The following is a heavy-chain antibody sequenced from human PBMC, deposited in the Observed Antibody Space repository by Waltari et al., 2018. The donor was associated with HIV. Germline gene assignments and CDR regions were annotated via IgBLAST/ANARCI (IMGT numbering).Heavy chain of an antibody. V-gene: IGHV4-59*01. J-gene: IGHJ3*01. Sequence: QVQLQASGPGLVKPSEPLSLTCTVSGASISTYYWPWIRQPPGKGLDWIGFIYHSGYSNYNPAVKSRVTRAVDTSQTQFSLTLKSVTTADTAIYYSARGDAPMVHSPSEPFHCWGQGTLVAGSS. CDR2: IYHSGYS. D-gene: IGHD5-18*01. CDR1: GASISTYY. CDR3: ARGDAPMVHSPSEPFHC.